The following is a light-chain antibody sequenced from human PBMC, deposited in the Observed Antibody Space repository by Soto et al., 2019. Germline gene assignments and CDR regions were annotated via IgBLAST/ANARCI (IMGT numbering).Light chain of an antibody. CDR1: QGITYW. V-gene: IGKV1-12*01. J-gene: IGKJ5*01. CDR3: QQANSFPLT. CDR2: AAS. Sequence: DIQMTQSPSSMSASLGDRVTITCRASQGITYWLAWYQQRPGRAPKCLIYAASILESGVPSRFTGSGSGTNFPLPINALQPEDFATYFCQQANSFPLTFGQGTRLEIK.